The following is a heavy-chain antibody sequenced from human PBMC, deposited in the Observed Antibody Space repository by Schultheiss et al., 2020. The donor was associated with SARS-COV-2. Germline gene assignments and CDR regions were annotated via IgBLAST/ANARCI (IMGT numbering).Heavy chain of an antibody. CDR3: ARVRRGGNWFDP. CDR2: IYYSGST. V-gene: IGHV4-59*01. Sequence: SETLSLTCTVSGGSISSYYWSWIRQPPGKGLEWIGYIYYSGSTNYNPSLKSRITISVDTSKNQFSLKLSSVTAADTAVYYCARVRRGGNWFDPWGQGTLVTVSS. CDR1: GGSISSYY. D-gene: IGHD3-16*01. J-gene: IGHJ5*02.